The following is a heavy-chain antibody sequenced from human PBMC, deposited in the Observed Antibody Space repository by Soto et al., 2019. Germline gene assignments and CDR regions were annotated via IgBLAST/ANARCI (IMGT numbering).Heavy chain of an antibody. CDR3: ARGGITGTTSLDFDY. V-gene: IGHV4-59*01. CDR1: GGSISSYY. D-gene: IGHD1-7*01. Sequence: SETLSLTCTVSGGSISSYYWSWIRQPPGKGLEWIGYIYYSGSTNYNPSLKSRVTISVDTSKNQFSLKLSSVTAADTAVYYCARGGITGTTSLDFDYWGQGTLVTVS. CDR2: IYYSGST. J-gene: IGHJ4*02.